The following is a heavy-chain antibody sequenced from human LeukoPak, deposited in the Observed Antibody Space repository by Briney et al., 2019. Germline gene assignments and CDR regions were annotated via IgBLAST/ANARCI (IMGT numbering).Heavy chain of an antibody. CDR2: INHSGST. J-gene: IGHJ4*02. CDR3: ARGRFNRGSGEKKPQYYFDY. CDR1: GGSFSGYY. D-gene: IGHD3-10*01. Sequence: SETLSLTCAVYGGSFSGYYWSWIRQPPGKGLEWIGEINHSGSTNYNPSLKSRVTISVDTSKNQFSLKLSSVTAADTAVYYCARGRFNRGSGEKKPQYYFDYWGQGTLVTVSS. V-gene: IGHV4-34*01.